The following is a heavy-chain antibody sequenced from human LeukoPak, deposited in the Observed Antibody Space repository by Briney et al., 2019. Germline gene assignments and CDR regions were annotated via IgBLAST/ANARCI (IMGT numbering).Heavy chain of an antibody. V-gene: IGHV3-21*01. D-gene: IGHD2-15*01. CDR3: ARGRVVAATGGNY. Sequence: GGSLRLSCAASGFTFSSYSMNWVRQAPGKGLEWVSSISSSSSYIYYADSVKGRFTISRDNAKNSLYLQMNSLRAEDTAVYYCARGRVVAATGGNYWGQGTLVTVSS. J-gene: IGHJ4*02. CDR1: GFTFSSYS. CDR2: ISSSSSYI.